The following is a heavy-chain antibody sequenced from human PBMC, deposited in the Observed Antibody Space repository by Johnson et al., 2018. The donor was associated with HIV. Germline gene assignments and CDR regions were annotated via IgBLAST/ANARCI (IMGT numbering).Heavy chain of an antibody. CDR3: AREAQTHAFDI. Sequence: MLLVESGGGVVQPGGSLRLSCAASGFTFSSYDMYWVRQTTGKGLEWVSGIGTTGDTYYPGSVKGRFTISRENAKNSLYLQMNSLRAGDTAVYYCAREAQTHAFDIWGQGTMVTVSS. D-gene: IGHD4-23*01. V-gene: IGHV3-13*01. CDR1: GFTFSSYD. CDR2: IGTTGDT. J-gene: IGHJ3*02.